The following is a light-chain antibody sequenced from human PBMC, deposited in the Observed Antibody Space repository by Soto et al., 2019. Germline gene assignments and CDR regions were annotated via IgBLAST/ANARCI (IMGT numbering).Light chain of an antibody. CDR2: LEGSGSY. J-gene: IGLJ3*02. Sequence: QSVLTQSSSASASLGSSVKLTCTLSSGHSSYIIAWHQQQPGKAPRYLMKLEGSGSYNKGSEVPDRFSGSSSGAVRYLTIYNLQFEDEADYYCETWDFNTRVFGGGTKLTVL. CDR3: ETWDFNTRV. V-gene: IGLV4-60*02. CDR1: SGHSSYI.